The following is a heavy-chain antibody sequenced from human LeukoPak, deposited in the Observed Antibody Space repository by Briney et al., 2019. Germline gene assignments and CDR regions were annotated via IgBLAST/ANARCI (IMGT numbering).Heavy chain of an antibody. CDR3: ANGGGRYSSGWYSSRAFDI. J-gene: IGHJ3*02. D-gene: IGHD6-19*01. V-gene: IGHV4-34*01. Sequence: SETLSLTCTVSGGSISSYHWSWIRQPPGKGLEWIGEINHSGSTNYNPSLKSRVTISVDTSKNQFSLKLSSVTAADTAVYYCANGGGRYSSGWYSSRAFDIWGQGTMVTVSS. CDR1: GGSISSYH. CDR2: INHSGST.